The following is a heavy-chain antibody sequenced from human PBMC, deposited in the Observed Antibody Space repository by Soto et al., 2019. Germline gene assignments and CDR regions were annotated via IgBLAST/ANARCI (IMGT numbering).Heavy chain of an antibody. CDR3: ARVGYGDYVFDY. Sequence: SETLSLTCTVSGGSISSYYWSWIRQPPGKGLEWIGYIYYSGSTNYNPSLKSRVTISVDTSKNQFSLKLSSVTAADTAVYYCARVGYGDYVFDYWGQGTLVTVSS. J-gene: IGHJ4*02. CDR2: IYYSGST. V-gene: IGHV4-59*01. CDR1: GGSISSYY. D-gene: IGHD4-17*01.